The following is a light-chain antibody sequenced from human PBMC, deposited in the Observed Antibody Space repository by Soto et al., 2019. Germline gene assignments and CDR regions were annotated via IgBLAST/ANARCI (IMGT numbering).Light chain of an antibody. CDR3: QQYHNWPA. CDR1: QSVGAT. J-gene: IGKJ1*01. Sequence: EIVMTQSPVTLSVFPWERATLSCRASQSVGATVAWYHQRPGQAPRLLISGASTRATGVPARVSASGSGTAFTLTITSLQSDDFGVYYCQQYHNWPAFGQGTKVDIK. CDR2: GAS. V-gene: IGKV3-15*01.